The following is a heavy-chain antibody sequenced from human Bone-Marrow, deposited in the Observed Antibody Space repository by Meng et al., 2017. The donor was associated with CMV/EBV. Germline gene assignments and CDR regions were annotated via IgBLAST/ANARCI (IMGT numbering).Heavy chain of an antibody. Sequence: GGSLRLSCAASGFTFSSYSMNWVRQAPGKGLEWVSSISSSSSYIYYADSVKGRFTISRDNAKDSLYLQMNSLRAEDTAVYFCAREYGSGSYGYWGQGTLVTVSS. CDR2: ISSSSSYI. CDR3: AREYGSGSYGY. CDR1: GFTFSSYS. J-gene: IGHJ4*02. D-gene: IGHD3-10*01. V-gene: IGHV3-21*01.